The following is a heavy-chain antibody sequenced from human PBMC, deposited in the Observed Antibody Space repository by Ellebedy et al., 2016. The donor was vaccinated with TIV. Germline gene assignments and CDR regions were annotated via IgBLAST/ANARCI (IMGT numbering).Heavy chain of an antibody. V-gene: IGHV4-34*01. CDR2: INHSGST. Sequence: SETLSLTXAVYGGSFSGYYWSWIRQPPGKGLEWIGEINHSGSTNYNPSLKSRVTISVDTSKNQFSLKLSSVTAADTAVYYCARGLEWELLGADYWGQGTLVTVSS. CDR1: GGSFSGYY. D-gene: IGHD1-26*01. J-gene: IGHJ4*02. CDR3: ARGLEWELLGADY.